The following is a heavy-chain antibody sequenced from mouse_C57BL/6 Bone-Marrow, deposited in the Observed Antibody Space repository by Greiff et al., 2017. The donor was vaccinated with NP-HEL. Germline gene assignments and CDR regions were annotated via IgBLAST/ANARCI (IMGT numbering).Heavy chain of an antibody. Sequence: QVQLKESGPELVKPGASVKISCKASGYAFSSSWMNWVKQRPGKGLEWIGRIYPGDGDTNYNGKFKGKATLTADKSSSTAYMQLSSLTSEDSAVYFCARGIWDYDGYFDVWGTGTTVTVSS. D-gene: IGHD2-4*01. CDR1: GYAFSSSW. J-gene: IGHJ1*03. V-gene: IGHV1-82*01. CDR2: IYPGDGDT. CDR3: ARGIWDYDGYFDV.